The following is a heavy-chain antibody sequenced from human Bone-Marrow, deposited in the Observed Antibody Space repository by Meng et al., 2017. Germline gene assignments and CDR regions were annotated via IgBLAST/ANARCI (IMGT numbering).Heavy chain of an antibody. D-gene: IGHD2-2*01. Sequence: QVQLQQWGAGLLKPSETLSLTCAVYGGSCSDYYWSWIRQPPGKGLEWIGEINHSGSTNYNPSLKSRVTMSVDTSKNQFSLKLSSVTAADTAVYYCARDCSSSSCSLDYWGQGTLVTVSS. V-gene: IGHV4-34*01. CDR1: GGSCSDYY. CDR2: INHSGST. J-gene: IGHJ4*02. CDR3: ARDCSSSSCSLDY.